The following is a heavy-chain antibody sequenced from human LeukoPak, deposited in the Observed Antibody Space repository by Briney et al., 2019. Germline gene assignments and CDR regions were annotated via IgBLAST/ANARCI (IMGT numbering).Heavy chain of an antibody. CDR3: AKLAKYFYGSETYYFFEH. CDR1: GFTFSDYY. Sequence: GSLRLSCAASGFTFSDYYMSWIRQAPGKGLEWVSYISSSGSTIYYADSVKGRFTISRDNAKNSLYLQMNSLRVEDTAVYYCAKLAKYFYGSETYYFFEHWGQGTPVTASS. V-gene: IGHV3-11*04. D-gene: IGHD3-10*01. CDR2: ISSSGSTI. J-gene: IGHJ4*02.